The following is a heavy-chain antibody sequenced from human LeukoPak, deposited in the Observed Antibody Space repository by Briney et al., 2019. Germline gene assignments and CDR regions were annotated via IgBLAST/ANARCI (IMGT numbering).Heavy chain of an antibody. CDR2: ISFNVGST. CDR3: AKSQPAAISWFDP. Sequence: RGGSLTLACAASGFTFSIYAMNWVRQAPGNGLEWVSAISFNVGSTYYADSVKGRVTICRDNSKNMLYLEMNSLRVEDTAVYYCAKSQPAAISWFDPWGQGTLVTVSS. V-gene: IGHV3-23*01. D-gene: IGHD2-2*02. J-gene: IGHJ5*02. CDR1: GFTFSIYA.